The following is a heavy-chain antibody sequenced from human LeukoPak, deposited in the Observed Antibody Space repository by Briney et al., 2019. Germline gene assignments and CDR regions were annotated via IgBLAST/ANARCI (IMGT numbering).Heavy chain of an antibody. J-gene: IGHJ5*02. CDR2: IYYSGST. CDR1: GGSFSGYY. V-gene: IGHV4-59*08. Sequence: TSETLSLTCAVYGGSFSGYYWSWIRQPPGKGLEWIGYIYYSGSTNYNPSLKSRVTISVDTSKNQFSLKLSSVTAADTAVYYCARSDRLGINWFDPWGQGTLVTVSS. CDR3: ARSDRLGINWFDP. D-gene: IGHD6-19*01.